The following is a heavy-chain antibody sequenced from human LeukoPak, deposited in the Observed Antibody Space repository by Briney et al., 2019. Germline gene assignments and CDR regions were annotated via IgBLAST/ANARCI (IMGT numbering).Heavy chain of an antibody. J-gene: IGHJ6*03. CDR1: GYTFTSYA. Sequence: GASVKVSCKASGYTFTSYAISWVRQAPGQGLEWMGGIIPIFGTANYAQKFQGRVTITADESTSTAYMELSSLRSEDTAVYYCARVRSYYGSGSYFGSLYYMDVWGKGTTVTVSS. CDR2: IIPIFGTA. D-gene: IGHD3-10*01. CDR3: ARVRSYYGSGSYFGSLYYMDV. V-gene: IGHV1-69*13.